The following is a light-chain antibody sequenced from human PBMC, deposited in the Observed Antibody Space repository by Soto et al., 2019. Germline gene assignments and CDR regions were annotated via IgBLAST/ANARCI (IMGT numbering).Light chain of an antibody. J-gene: IGKJ4*01. V-gene: IGKV3-15*01. CDR2: GAS. Sequence: EIVMTQSPATLSVSPGERATLSCRASRNIKRKFDWYQQKPGQAPRLLISGASTRATGIPARFSGSGSGIEFTHTFSSLQSGYLSVYYCQKYDDYPPLIFGGGTKVEIK. CDR3: QKYDDYPPLI. CDR1: RNIKRK.